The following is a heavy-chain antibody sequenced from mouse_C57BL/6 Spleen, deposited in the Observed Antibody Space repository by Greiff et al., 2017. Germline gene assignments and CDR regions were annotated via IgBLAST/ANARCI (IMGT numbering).Heavy chain of an antibody. V-gene: IGHV1-76*01. CDR3: ARANWDYFDY. D-gene: IGHD4-1*01. Sequence: QVQLQQSGAELVRPGASVKLSCKASGYTFTDYYINWVKQRPGQGLEWIARFYPGSGNTYYNEKFKGKATLTAEKSSSTAYMQLSSLTSEDSAVYFCARANWDYFDYWGQGTTLTVSS. CDR2: FYPGSGNT. J-gene: IGHJ2*01. CDR1: GYTFTDYY.